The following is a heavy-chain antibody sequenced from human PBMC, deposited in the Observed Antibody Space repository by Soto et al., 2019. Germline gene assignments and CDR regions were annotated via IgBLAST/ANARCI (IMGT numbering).Heavy chain of an antibody. J-gene: IGHJ5*02. CDR2: IGGSGGIT. V-gene: IGHV3-23*01. Sequence: EVQLLESGGGLVQPGGSLRLSCAASGFTFSTYAMSWVRQAPGKGLECVSSIGGSGGITYYANSVEGRFTISRDISKNTLYLQMNSLRAEDTAVYYCAKSNGDYVGNWFDPWGQGSLVTVSS. CDR3: AKSNGDYVGNWFDP. D-gene: IGHD4-17*01. CDR1: GFTFSTYA.